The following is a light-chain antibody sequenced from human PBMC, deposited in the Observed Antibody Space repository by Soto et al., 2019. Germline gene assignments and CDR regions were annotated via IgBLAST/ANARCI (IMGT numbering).Light chain of an antibody. CDR3: GTWDSSLSAVV. CDR2: DND. Sequence: QSALTQPPAVSAAPGQKLTISCAGTTSNIGDNYVSWYQQVPGAAPKLLMYDNDKRPSGIPDRFSGSKSGTSATLGITGLQTGGEADYYCGTWDSSLSAVVFGGGTKVTVL. J-gene: IGLJ2*01. CDR1: TSNIGDNY. V-gene: IGLV1-51*01.